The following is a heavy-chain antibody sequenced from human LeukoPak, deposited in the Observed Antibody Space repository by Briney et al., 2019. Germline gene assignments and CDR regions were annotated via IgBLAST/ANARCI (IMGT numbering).Heavy chain of an antibody. CDR1: GFTFDDYG. CDR3: AKVTYGSGTYGAFDY. Sequence: GGSLRLSCAASGFTFDDYGMSWVRQAPGKGLEWVSGINWNGGSTGYADSVKGRFTISRDNAKNSLYLQMNSLRAEDTAVYYCAKVTYGSGTYGAFDYWGQGTLVTVSS. V-gene: IGHV3-20*04. D-gene: IGHD3-10*01. J-gene: IGHJ4*02. CDR2: INWNGGST.